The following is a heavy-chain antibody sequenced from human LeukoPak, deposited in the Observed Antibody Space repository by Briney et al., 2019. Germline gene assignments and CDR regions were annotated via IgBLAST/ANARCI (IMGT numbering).Heavy chain of an antibody. D-gene: IGHD4-11*01. CDR3: AKDPRNSKPAVKRYYGMDV. CDR2: ISYDGSNK. J-gene: IGHJ6*02. CDR1: GFTFSSYG. V-gene: IGHV3-30*18. Sequence: GRSLRLSCAASGFTFSSYGMHWVRQAPGKGLEWVAVISYDGSNKYYADSVKGRFTISRDNSKNTLYLQMNSLRAEDTAAYYCAKDPRNSKPAVKRYYGMDVWGQGTTVTVSS.